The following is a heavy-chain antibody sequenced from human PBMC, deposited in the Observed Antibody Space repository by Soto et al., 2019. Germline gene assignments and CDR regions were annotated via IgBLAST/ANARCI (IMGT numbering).Heavy chain of an antibody. D-gene: IGHD3-10*01. CDR2: ISAYNGNT. J-gene: IGHJ5*02. CDR1: GYTFTSYG. V-gene: IGHV1-18*01. Sequence: ASVKVSCKASGYTFTSYGISWVRQAPGQGLEWMGGISAYNGNTNYAQKLQGRVTMTTDTSTSTAYMELRSLRSDDTAVYYCARFTMVRGVIMTPNWFDPWGQGTLVTVSX. CDR3: ARFTMVRGVIMTPNWFDP.